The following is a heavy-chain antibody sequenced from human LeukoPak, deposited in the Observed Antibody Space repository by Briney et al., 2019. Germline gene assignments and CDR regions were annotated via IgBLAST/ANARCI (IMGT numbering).Heavy chain of an antibody. V-gene: IGHV3-30*03. Sequence: GGSLRLSCAASGFTFSSYGMHWVRQAPGKGLEWVAVISYDGSNKYYADSVKGRFTISRDNSKNTLFLQMNSLRPEDTAVYYCVRIGLGYSYGSGFDYWGQGTLVTVSS. CDR3: VRIGLGYSYGSGFDY. CDR1: GFTFSSYG. J-gene: IGHJ4*02. D-gene: IGHD5-18*01. CDR2: ISYDGSNK.